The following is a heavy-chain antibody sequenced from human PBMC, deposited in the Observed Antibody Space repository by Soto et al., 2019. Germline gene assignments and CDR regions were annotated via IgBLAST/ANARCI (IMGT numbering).Heavy chain of an antibody. Sequence: SLRLSCTASGFTFGGYTMSWFRQPPGKELEWVGFIRRKAYGGTTEYSASVKGRVTISRGYSKSIPYLQINSLKPEHTAVDYCTREQIVYAPGYYGSGSYSYEYWGQGTLFTVSS. CDR1: GFTFGGYT. CDR3: TREQIVYAPGYYGSGSYSYEY. D-gene: IGHD3-10*01. CDR2: IRRKAYGGTT. J-gene: IGHJ4*02. V-gene: IGHV3-49*03.